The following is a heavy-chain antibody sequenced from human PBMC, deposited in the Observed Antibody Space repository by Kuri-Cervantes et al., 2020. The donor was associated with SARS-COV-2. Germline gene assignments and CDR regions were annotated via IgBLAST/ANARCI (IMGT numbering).Heavy chain of an antibody. J-gene: IGHJ5*02. D-gene: IGHD2-2*01. CDR3: ARGRSSSSFLGGSSFAP. V-gene: IGHV4-30-4*08. Sequence: TLSLTCTVSGGSISSGDYHWNWIRQATGKGLEWIWYIYYSGSSYYNPSLKSRVTISGHTSKNQFSLKLSSVTAADTAVYYCARGRSSSSFLGGSSFAPWGQGTLVTVSS. CDR2: IYYSGSS. CDR1: GGSISSGDYH.